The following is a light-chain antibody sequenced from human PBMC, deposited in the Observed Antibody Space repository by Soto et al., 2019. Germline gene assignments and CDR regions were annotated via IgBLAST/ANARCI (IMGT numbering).Light chain of an antibody. CDR3: QQRSDWPWT. J-gene: IGKJ1*01. CDR2: GAS. Sequence: DIVMTQSPDSLAVSMGERATLSCRASQSFNSIYLAWYQQKPGQAPRLLIYGASSRATGTPARFSGGGSGTDFTLTISNLEPEDFAVYYCQQRSDWPWTFGQGTKVDIK. V-gene: IGKV3D-20*02. CDR1: QSFNSIY.